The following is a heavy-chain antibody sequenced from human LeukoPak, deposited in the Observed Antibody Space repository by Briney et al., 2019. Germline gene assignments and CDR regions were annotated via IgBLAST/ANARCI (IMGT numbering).Heavy chain of an antibody. V-gene: IGHV4-61*01. CDR1: GGSVSSGSYY. CDR2: IYYSGST. D-gene: IGHD3-3*01. CDR3: GGKYCDFWSGYHDAFDI. J-gene: IGHJ3*02. Sequence: SETLSLTCTVSGGSVSSGSYYWSWIRQPPGKGLEWIGYIYYSGSTNYNPSLKSRVTISVDTSKNQFSLKLSSVTAADTAVYYCGGKYCDFWSGYHDAFDIWGQGTMVTVSS.